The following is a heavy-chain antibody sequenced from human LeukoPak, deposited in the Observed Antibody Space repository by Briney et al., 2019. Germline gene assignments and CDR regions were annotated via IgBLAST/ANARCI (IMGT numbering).Heavy chain of an antibody. Sequence: GGSLRLSCAASGITLNNAWMSWVRQAPGKGLEWLGRIKRETDGGTIDYAAPVKGRFTISRDDSRNTLYLQMDSLKIEDTAVYYCTTDRYYDNSELQFQHWGQGTLVTVSS. V-gene: IGHV3-15*01. CDR1: GITLNNAW. D-gene: IGHD3-22*01. CDR3: TTDRYYDNSELQFQH. J-gene: IGHJ1*01. CDR2: IKRETDGGTI.